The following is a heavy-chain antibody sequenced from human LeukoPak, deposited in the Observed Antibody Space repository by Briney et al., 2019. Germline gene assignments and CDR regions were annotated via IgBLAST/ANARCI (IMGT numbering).Heavy chain of an antibody. D-gene: IGHD2-15*01. Sequence: GGSLRLSCATSGFTFSSYSMHWVRQAPGKGLEWVSSISSSSSYIYYADSVKGRFTISRDNAKNSLYLHMNSLRVDDTAVFYCAREVLVVAATTFWYFDLWGRGTLVTVSS. CDR3: AREVLVVAATTFWYFDL. V-gene: IGHV3-21*01. CDR1: GFTFSSYS. CDR2: ISSSSSYI. J-gene: IGHJ2*01.